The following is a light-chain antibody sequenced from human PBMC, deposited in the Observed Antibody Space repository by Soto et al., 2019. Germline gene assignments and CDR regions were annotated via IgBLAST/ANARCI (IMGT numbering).Light chain of an antibody. Sequence: QSALTQPPSASGSPGQSVTISCTGTSSDVGGYNYVSWYQQHPGKAPKLMIYEVSQRPSGVPDRFSGSKSGNTASLTVSGLQADDEADYYCSSYAGSNNVIFGGGTKVTVL. CDR3: SSYAGSNNVI. J-gene: IGLJ2*01. CDR2: EVS. V-gene: IGLV2-8*01. CDR1: SSDVGGYNY.